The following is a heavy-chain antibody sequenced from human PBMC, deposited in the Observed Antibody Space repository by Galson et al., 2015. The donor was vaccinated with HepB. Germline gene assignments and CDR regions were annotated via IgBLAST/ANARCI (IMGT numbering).Heavy chain of an antibody. V-gene: IGHV4-31*03. CDR2: IYYSGST. CDR1: GGSISSGGYY. D-gene: IGHD3-22*01. Sequence: TLSLTCTVSGGSISSGGYYWSWIRQHPGKGLEWIGYIYYSGSTYYNPSLKSRVTISVDTSKNQFSLKLSSVTAADAAVYYCASLGSGYYYSSLWAFDIWGQGTMVTVSS. CDR3: ASLGSGYYYSSLWAFDI. J-gene: IGHJ3*02.